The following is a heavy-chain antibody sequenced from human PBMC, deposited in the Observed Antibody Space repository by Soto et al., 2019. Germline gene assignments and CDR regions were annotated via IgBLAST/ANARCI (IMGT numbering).Heavy chain of an antibody. J-gene: IGHJ4*02. Sequence: SVKVSCKASGGTFSSYAISWVRQAPGQGLEWMGGIIPIFGTANYAQKFQGRVTITADESTSTAYMELSSLRSEDTAVYYCAREADSSSWHGAADYWGQGTLVTVAS. CDR2: IIPIFGTA. CDR1: GGTFSSYA. D-gene: IGHD6-13*01. V-gene: IGHV1-69*13. CDR3: AREADSSSWHGAADY.